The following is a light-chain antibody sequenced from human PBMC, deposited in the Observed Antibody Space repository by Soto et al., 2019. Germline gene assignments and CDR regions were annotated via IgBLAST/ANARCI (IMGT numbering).Light chain of an antibody. CDR1: QSVNSY. CDR3: QQYNNWPKT. CDR2: GAS. Sequence: EIVMTQSPATLSVSPGERVTLSCRASQSVNSYLAWYQQKSGQAPRLVIYGASSRATGIPARFSGSGSGTEFNLTISSLQSEDFAVYYCQQYNNWPKTFGQGTKVDIK. V-gene: IGKV3-15*01. J-gene: IGKJ1*01.